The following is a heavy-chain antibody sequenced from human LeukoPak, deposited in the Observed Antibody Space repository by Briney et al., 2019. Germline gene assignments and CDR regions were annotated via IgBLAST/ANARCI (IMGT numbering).Heavy chain of an antibody. Sequence: GASVKVSFKGSGYTFTSYDFNWVRQAAGQGLEGMGWKNHKSGNTGYAQKFQGRITITRNTSISTASMELTSLRSEDTAVYYCARGLRSHIAAAGKRYYSDYWGQGTLVTVSS. CDR2: KNHKSGNT. CDR1: GYTFTSYD. J-gene: IGHJ4*02. V-gene: IGHV1-8*03. CDR3: ARGLRSHIAAAGKRYYSDY. D-gene: IGHD6-13*01.